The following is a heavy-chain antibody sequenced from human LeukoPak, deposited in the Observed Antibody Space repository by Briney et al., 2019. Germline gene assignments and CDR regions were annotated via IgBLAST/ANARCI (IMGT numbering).Heavy chain of an antibody. Sequence: TGGSLRLSCAASGFTFRDYYMSWIRQAPGKGLEWVSHIDNTINYTNYADSVKGRFTISRDNAKNSLYLQMNSLRADDTAVYYCASVSMPAATNRRLSYWGQGTLVTVSS. CDR2: IDNTINYT. CDR1: GFTFRDYY. CDR3: ASVSMPAATNRRLSY. D-gene: IGHD1-14*01. J-gene: IGHJ4*02. V-gene: IGHV3-11*03.